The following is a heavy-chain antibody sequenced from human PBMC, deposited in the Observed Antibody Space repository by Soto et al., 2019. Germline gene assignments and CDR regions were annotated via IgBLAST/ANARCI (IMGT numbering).Heavy chain of an antibody. CDR3: AKDLAVAGPGYYFDY. D-gene: IGHD6-19*01. J-gene: IGHJ4*02. CDR2: ISGSGGST. CDR1: GFTFRSYA. Sequence: GGSLRLSSAASGFTFRSYAMSWVRQAPGKGLEWVSAISGSGGSTYYADSVKGRFTISRDNSKNTLYLQMNSLRAEDTAVYYCAKDLAVAGPGYYFDYWGQGTLVTVSS. V-gene: IGHV3-23*01.